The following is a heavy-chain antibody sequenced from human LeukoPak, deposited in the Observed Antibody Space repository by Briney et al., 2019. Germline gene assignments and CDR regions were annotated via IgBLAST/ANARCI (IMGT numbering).Heavy chain of an antibody. V-gene: IGHV3-21*01. D-gene: IGHD3-3*01. CDR3: ARDRSAYYDSFDY. J-gene: IGHJ4*02. Sequence: GGSLRLSCAVSGFTFSSYSMNFVRQAPGKGLEWVSFISSSSSNIYYADSVKGRFTISRDNAKHSLYLQMNTLRAEDTAVYYCARDRSAYYDSFDYWGQGTLVTVSS. CDR1: GFTFSSYS. CDR2: ISSSSSNI.